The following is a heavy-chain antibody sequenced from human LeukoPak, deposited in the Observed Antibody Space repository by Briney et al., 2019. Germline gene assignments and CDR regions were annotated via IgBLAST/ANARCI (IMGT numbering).Heavy chain of an antibody. CDR1: GFTFSSSA. D-gene: IGHD3-22*01. CDR2: ISASGGST. J-gene: IGHJ4*02. Sequence: GGSLRLSCAASGFTFSSSAMSWVRQVPGKGLEWVSGISASGGSTSYADSVRGRFTISRDNSKNTLYVQVNSLGTEDTAAYYCAKGSYYDSSGSFYFDYWGQGTLVTVSS. CDR3: AKGSYYDSSGSFYFDY. V-gene: IGHV3-23*01.